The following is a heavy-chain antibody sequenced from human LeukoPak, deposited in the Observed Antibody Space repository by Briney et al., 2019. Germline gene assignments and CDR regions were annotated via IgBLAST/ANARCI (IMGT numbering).Heavy chain of an antibody. J-gene: IGHJ4*02. CDR2: IYYSGST. Sequence: SETLSLTCTVSGGSISSYYWSWIRQPPGKGLEWIGYIYYSGSTNYNPSLKSRVTISVDTSKNQFSLKLSSVTAADTAVYYCARHAISSAWSIDYWGQGTPVTVSS. CDR3: ARHAISSAWSIDY. CDR1: GGSISSYY. D-gene: IGHD6-19*01. V-gene: IGHV4-59*08.